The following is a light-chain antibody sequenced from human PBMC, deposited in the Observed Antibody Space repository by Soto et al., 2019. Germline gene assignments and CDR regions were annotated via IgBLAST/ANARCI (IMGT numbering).Light chain of an antibody. CDR2: GAS. CDR1: QSVSSN. CDR3: QQYNDWPPYN. Sequence: EIVMTQSPATLSVSPGERATLSCRASQSVSSNLAWYQQIPGQAPRLLIYGASTRATDIPARFSGSGSGTEFTLTISSLQSEDFAVYDCQQYNDWPPYNFGPGTKVDIK. J-gene: IGKJ3*01. V-gene: IGKV3-15*01.